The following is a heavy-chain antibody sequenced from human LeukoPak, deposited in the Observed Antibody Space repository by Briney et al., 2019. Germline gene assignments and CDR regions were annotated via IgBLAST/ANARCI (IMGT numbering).Heavy chain of an antibody. J-gene: IGHJ2*01. D-gene: IGHD3-10*01. CDR1: GFTFGDYA. V-gene: IGHV3-49*04. Sequence: GGSLRLSCTASGFTFGDYAMSWVRQAPGKGLEWVGFIRSKAYGGTTEYAASVKGRFTISRDDSISIAYLQMNSLETEDTAVYYCTRDVSGEPFIYWYFDLWGRGTLVTVSS. CDR2: IRSKAYGGTT. CDR3: TRDVSGEPFIYWYFDL.